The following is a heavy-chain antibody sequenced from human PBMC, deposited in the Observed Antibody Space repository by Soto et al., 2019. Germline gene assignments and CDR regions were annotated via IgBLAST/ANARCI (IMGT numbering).Heavy chain of an antibody. V-gene: IGHV3-74*01. J-gene: IGHJ6*03. Sequence: EVQLVESGGGLVQPGGSLRLSCAASGFTFSSYWMHWVRQAPGKGLVWVSRINSDGSSTSYADSVKGRFTISRDNAKNTLYLQMNSLRAEDTAVYYCARGAGVAESQTPGDYMDVWGKGTTVTVSS. CDR1: GFTFSSYW. D-gene: IGHD2-15*01. CDR2: INSDGSST. CDR3: ARGAGVAESQTPGDYMDV.